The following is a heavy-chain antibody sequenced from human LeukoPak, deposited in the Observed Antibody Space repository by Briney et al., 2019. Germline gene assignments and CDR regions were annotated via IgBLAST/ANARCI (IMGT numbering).Heavy chain of an antibody. V-gene: IGHV3-23*01. Sequence: GGSLRLACAASGFTFSSYAMSWVRQAPGKGLEWVSAISGSGASTYYADSVKGRFTISRDNSKNTLYLQMNSLRAEDTAIYYCAKSGSNYYYHYMDVWGKGTTVTVSS. D-gene: IGHD4-11*01. CDR1: GFTFSSYA. CDR2: ISGSGAST. J-gene: IGHJ6*03. CDR3: AKSGSNYYYHYMDV.